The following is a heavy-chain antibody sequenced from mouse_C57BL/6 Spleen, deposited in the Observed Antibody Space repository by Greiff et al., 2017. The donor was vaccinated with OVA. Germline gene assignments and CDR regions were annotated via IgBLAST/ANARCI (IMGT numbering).Heavy chain of an antibody. J-gene: IGHJ3*01. Sequence: EVKVVESGEGLVKPGGSLKLSCAASGFTFSSYAMSWVRQTPEKRLEWVAYISSGGDYIYYADTVKGRFTISRDNARNTLYLQMSSLKSEDTAMYYCTRDQYYGSSGAYWGQGTLVTVSA. V-gene: IGHV5-9-1*02. D-gene: IGHD1-1*01. CDR1: GFTFSSYA. CDR3: TRDQYYGSSGAY. CDR2: ISSGGDYI.